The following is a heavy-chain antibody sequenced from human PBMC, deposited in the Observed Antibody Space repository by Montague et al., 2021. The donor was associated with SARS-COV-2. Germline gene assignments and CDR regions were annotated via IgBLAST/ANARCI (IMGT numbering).Heavy chain of an antibody. J-gene: IGHJ4*02. Sequence: SLRLSCAASGFTFSSYDMHWVRQAPGKGLEWVAVISYDGSNKYYADSVKGRFTISRDNSKNTLYLQMNSLRAEDTAFYYCAKDVGLRNFFDYWGQGTLVTVSS. V-gene: IGHV3-30*18. CDR3: AKDVGLRNFFDY. CDR2: ISYDGSNK. CDR1: GFTFSSYD. D-gene: IGHD1-26*01.